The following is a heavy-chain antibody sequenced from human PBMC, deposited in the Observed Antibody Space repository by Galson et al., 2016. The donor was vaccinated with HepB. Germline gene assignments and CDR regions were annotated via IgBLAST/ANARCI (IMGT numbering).Heavy chain of an antibody. J-gene: IGHJ1*01. V-gene: IGHV3-9*01. Sequence: SLRLSCAASEFTFSSYWMTWVRQAPGKGLEWVSGISWHSGSIAYADSVKGRFTIFRDNAKNSLYLQMNSLRLEDTALYYCAKVGGGSEYFQHWGQGTVVTVSS. D-gene: IGHD6-25*01. CDR3: AKVGGGSEYFQH. CDR2: ISWHSGSI. CDR1: EFTFSSYW.